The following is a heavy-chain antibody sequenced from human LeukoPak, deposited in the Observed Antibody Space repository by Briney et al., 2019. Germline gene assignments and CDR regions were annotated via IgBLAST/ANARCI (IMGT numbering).Heavy chain of an antibody. Sequence: GGSLRLSCAASGFTFSSYAMGWVRQAPGEGLEWVSSISGSGGSTYYADSVKGRFTISRDNSKNTLSLQINSLRAEDTAVYYYAKDGRGVDYFDYWGQGTLVTVSS. V-gene: IGHV3-23*01. J-gene: IGHJ4*02. CDR3: AKDGRGVDYFDY. D-gene: IGHD2-8*01. CDR1: GFTFSSYA. CDR2: ISGSGGST.